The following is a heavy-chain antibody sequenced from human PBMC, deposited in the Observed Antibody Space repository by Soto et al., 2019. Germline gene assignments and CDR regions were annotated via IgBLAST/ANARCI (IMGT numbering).Heavy chain of an antibody. V-gene: IGHV3-53*01. CDR1: GFTVSNNY. Sequence: EVQLVESGGGLIQPGGSPRLSCAVSGFTVSNNYMSWVRQAPGKGLEGVSVIYSGGYTAYGDSVKGRFTISRDNSNNPLYPQMKRLRATHRRVFYWATHPGGGGYWGQGTLVTVSS. CDR3: ATHPGGGGY. J-gene: IGHJ4*02. CDR2: IYSGGYT. D-gene: IGHD3-10*01.